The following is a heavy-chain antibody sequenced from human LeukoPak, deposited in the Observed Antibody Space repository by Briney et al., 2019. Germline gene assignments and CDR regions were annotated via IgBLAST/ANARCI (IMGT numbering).Heavy chain of an antibody. CDR3: ARGSSSSDDY. D-gene: IGHD6-6*01. CDR1: GGSIRSYY. CDR2: IYYSGST. V-gene: IGHV4-59*01. J-gene: IGHJ4*02. Sequence: SETLSLTCTVSGGSIRSYYWGWIRQPPGKGLEWIGYIYYSGSTNYNPSLKSRVTISVDTSKNQFSLKLSSVTAADTAVYYCARGSSSSDDYWGQGTLVTVSS.